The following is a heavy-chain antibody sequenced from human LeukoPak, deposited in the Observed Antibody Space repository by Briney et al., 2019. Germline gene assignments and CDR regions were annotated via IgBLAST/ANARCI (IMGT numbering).Heavy chain of an antibody. CDR3: ARDHGSGSYQFDY. CDR1: GGSISNYY. Sequence: SETLSLTCTVSGGSISNYYWSWIRQPAGKGLEWIGRVFTSGSPNYNPSLKSRVTMSVDTSKNQFSLKLSSVTAADTAVYYCARDHGSGSYQFDYWGQGTLVTVSS. J-gene: IGHJ4*02. CDR2: VFTSGSP. V-gene: IGHV4-4*07. D-gene: IGHD3-10*01.